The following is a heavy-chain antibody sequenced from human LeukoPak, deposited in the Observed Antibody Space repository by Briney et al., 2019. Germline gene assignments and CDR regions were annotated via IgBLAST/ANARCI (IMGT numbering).Heavy chain of an antibody. CDR2: IYTSGST. J-gene: IGHJ4*02. D-gene: IGHD3-22*01. CDR1: GGSISSYY. CDR3: VISSSFYTYDY. Sequence: SETLSLTCTVSGGSISSYYWSWIRQPAGEGLEWIGRIYTSGSTNYNPSLKSRVTMSVDTSKNQFSLKLSSVTAADTAVYYCVISSSFYTYDYWGQVTLVTVSS. V-gene: IGHV4-4*07.